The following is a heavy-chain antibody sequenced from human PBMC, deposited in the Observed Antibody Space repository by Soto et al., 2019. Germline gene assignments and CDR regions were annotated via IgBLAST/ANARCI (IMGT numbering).Heavy chain of an antibody. J-gene: IGHJ3*02. V-gene: IGHV4-59*01. D-gene: IGHD3-22*01. Sequence: QVQLQESGPGLVKPSETLSITCTVSGGSISSYYWSWIRQPRGKGLEWVGYIYDSGGTNYNPSLTRRATLSVDTSKTQFSLNLSSVTAADTVVYYCAKGRNYYYDSLGAFDIWGQGTMVTVSS. CDR2: IYDSGGT. CDR1: GGSISSYY. CDR3: AKGRNYYYDSLGAFDI.